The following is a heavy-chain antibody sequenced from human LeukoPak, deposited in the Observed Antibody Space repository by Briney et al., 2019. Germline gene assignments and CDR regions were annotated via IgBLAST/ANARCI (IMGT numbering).Heavy chain of an antibody. Sequence: GGSLRLSCAASGFTFSSYSMTWVRQAPGKGLEWVANINQDGNMENYVDSVKGRFTISRDNARNSLYLQMNSLRSEDTAIYYCARDGGWYRDYWGQGTLVTVSS. D-gene: IGHD6-19*01. CDR3: ARDGGWYRDY. V-gene: IGHV3-7*01. CDR1: GFTFSSYS. CDR2: INQDGNME. J-gene: IGHJ4*02.